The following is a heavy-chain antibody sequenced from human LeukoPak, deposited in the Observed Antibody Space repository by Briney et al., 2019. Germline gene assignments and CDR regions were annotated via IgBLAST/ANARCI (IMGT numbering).Heavy chain of an antibody. CDR3: ATTSEWRMVVFDI. CDR1: GFTVSSNY. D-gene: IGHD2-15*01. Sequence: GGSLRLSCAASGFTVSSNYMRCVREARGEGVECVSVIYSGGSTYYADSVKGRFTISRDNSKNTLYLQMNSLRAEDTAVYYCATTSEWRMVVFDIWGQGTMVTVS. V-gene: IGHV3-53*01. J-gene: IGHJ3*02. CDR2: IYSGGST.